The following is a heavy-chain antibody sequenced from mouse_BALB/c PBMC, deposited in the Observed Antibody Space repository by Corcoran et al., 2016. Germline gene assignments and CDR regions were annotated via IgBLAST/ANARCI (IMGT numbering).Heavy chain of an antibody. CDR3: ARGREYGNPFAY. CDR1: GYTFTEYT. Sequence: EVQLQQSGPEQVKPGASVKISCKTSGYTFTEYTMHWVKQSHGKSLEWIGGINPNNGGTRYNQKFKGKATLTVNKSSSTSYMELRSLTSEDSAVYFCARGREYGNPFAYWGQGTLVTVSA. CDR2: INPNNGGT. J-gene: IGHJ3*01. D-gene: IGHD2-10*02. V-gene: IGHV1-22*01.